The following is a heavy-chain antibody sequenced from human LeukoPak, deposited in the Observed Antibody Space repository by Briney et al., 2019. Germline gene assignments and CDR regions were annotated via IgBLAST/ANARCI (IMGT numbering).Heavy chain of an antibody. J-gene: IGHJ4*02. CDR1: GFTFSSYA. V-gene: IGHV3-23*01. CDR3: AKDADCTNGVCYTGPFFDY. CDR2: ISGSGGST. D-gene: IGHD2-8*01. Sequence: GGSLRLSCAASGFTFSSYAMSWVRQAPGKGLEWVSAISGSGGSTYYADSVKGRFTISRDNSKNTLYLQMNSLRAEDTAVYYCAKDADCTNGVCYTGPFFDYWGQGTLVTVSS.